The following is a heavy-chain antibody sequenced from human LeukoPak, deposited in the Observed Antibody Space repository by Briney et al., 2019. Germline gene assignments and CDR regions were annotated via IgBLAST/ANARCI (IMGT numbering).Heavy chain of an antibody. J-gene: IGHJ6*02. V-gene: IGHV3-7*01. D-gene: IGHD3-3*01. CDR3: ARDVSDTIFGVVIPYYGMDV. CDR1: GFTFSSYW. CDR2: IKQDGSEK. Sequence: GGSLRLSCAASGFTFSSYWMSWVRQAPGKGLEWVANIKQDGSEKYYVDSVKGRFTISRDNAKNSLYLQMSSLRAEDTAVYYCARDVSDTIFGVVIPYYGMDVWGQGTTVTVSS.